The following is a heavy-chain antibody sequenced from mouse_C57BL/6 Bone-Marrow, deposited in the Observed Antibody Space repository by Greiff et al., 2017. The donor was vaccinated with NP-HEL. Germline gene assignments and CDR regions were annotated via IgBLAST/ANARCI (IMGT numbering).Heavy chain of an antibody. J-gene: IGHJ1*03. CDR2: INYDGSST. CDR3: ARDEEGITTDWYFDV. D-gene: IGHD1-1*01. V-gene: IGHV5-16*01. Sequence: EVQVVESEGGLVQPGSSMKLSCTASGFTFSDYYMAWVRQVPEKGLEWVANINYDGSSTYYLDSLKSRFIISRDNAKNILYLQMSSLKSEDTATYYCARDEEGITTDWYFDVWGTGTTVTVSS. CDR1: GFTFSDYY.